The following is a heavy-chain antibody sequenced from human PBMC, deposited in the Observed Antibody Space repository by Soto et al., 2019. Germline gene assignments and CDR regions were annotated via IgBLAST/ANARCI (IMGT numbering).Heavy chain of an antibody. J-gene: IGHJ6*02. CDR2: ISTYNGDT. V-gene: IGHV1-18*01. D-gene: IGHD5-12*01. CDR3: AREGVAPYYCYGMDV. Sequence: ASVKVSCKASCYTFTRTGISWGRQAPGQGLEWMGWISTYNGDTNYAQTFQGRVTMTTDTSTSTVHMEVRSLRSDDTAVYYCAREGVAPYYCYGMDVWGQGTPVTVSS. CDR1: CYTFTRTG.